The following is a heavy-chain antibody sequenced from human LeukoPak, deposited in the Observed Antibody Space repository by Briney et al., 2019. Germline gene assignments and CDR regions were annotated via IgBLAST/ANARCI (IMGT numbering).Heavy chain of an antibody. V-gene: IGHV4-38-2*02. CDR2: IYHNEGA. D-gene: IGHD3-10*01. CDR1: GYSINNGYQ. CDR3: ARELLWFGDHRRFDP. Sequence: SETLSLTCAVSGYSINNGYQWAWIRQSPGRGLEWIGSIYHNEGAHYNPSLRSRVTISVDTSKNQFSLKLSSVTAADTAVYYCARELLWFGDHRRFDPWGQGTLVTVSS. J-gene: IGHJ5*02.